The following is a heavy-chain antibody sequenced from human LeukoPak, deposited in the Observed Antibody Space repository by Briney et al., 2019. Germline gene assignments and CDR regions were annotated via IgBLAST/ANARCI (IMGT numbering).Heavy chain of an antibody. Sequence: SETLSLTCTVSGGSISDDYWSCIRQPPGKGLEWIGYIYYTGSTNYNPSLKSRVTISLDTSKNQFSLKLRSVTAADTAVYFCARYRSGSYATDYWGQGTLVTVSS. CDR1: GGSISDDY. J-gene: IGHJ4*02. CDR3: ARYRSGSYATDY. CDR2: IYYTGST. V-gene: IGHV4-59*01. D-gene: IGHD3-10*01.